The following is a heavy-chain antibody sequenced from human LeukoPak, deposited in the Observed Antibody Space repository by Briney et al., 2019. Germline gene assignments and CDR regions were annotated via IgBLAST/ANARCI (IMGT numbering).Heavy chain of an antibody. CDR1: GGSISSYY. J-gene: IGHJ1*01. V-gene: IGHV4-59*01. CDR3: ARMPTVNSQFQH. D-gene: IGHD4-17*01. Sequence: PSETLSLTCTVSGGSISSYYWSWIRQPPGRGLEWIGYIYYSGSTNYNPSLKSRVTISVDTSKNQFSLKLSSVTAADTAVYYCARMPTVNSQFQHWGQGTLVTVSS. CDR2: IYYSGST.